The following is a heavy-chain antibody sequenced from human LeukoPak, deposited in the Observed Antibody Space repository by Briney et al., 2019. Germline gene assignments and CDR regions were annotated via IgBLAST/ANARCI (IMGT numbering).Heavy chain of an antibody. Sequence: ASVKVSCKASGYTFTSYYMHWVRQAPGQGLEWMGIINPSGGSTSYAQKFQGRVTMTRDTSTSTVYMELSSLRSEDTAVYYCAREPIAGVVPAAFDYWGQGTLVTVSS. D-gene: IGHD2-2*01. CDR3: AREPIAGVVPAAFDY. J-gene: IGHJ4*02. V-gene: IGHV1-46*01. CDR1: GYTFTSYY. CDR2: INPSGGST.